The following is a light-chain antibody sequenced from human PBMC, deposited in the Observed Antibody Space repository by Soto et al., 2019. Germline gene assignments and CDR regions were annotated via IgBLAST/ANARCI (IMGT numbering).Light chain of an antibody. CDR2: DAY. CDR1: QSVSNNY. J-gene: IGKJ5*01. CDR3: QQSHLCPIT. Sequence: VCTRRQVPLYLSPDALATLSCRTSQSVSNNYLAWYQQKPGQAPRLLIYDAYNRATGIPPRFSGSGSGTDFTLTISSLEPEVSAVYYCQQSHLCPITFGQGTRLEIK. V-gene: IGKV3D-20*02.